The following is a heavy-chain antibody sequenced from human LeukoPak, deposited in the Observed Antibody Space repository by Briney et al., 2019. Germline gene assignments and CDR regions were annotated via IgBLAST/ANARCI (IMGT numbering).Heavy chain of an antibody. CDR3: ARDLGDSSGYYPLDS. CDR1: GGSISSGGYY. Sequence: SETLSLTCTVSGGSISSGGYYWSWIRQHPGKGLEWTGYIYYSGSTYYNPSLKSRVTISVDTSKNQFSLKLSSVTAADTAVYYCARDLGDSSGYYPLDSWGQGTLVTVSS. CDR2: IYYSGST. V-gene: IGHV4-31*03. J-gene: IGHJ4*02. D-gene: IGHD3-22*01.